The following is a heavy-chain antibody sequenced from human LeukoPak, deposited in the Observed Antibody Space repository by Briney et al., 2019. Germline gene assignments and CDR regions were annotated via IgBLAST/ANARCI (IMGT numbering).Heavy chain of an antibody. CDR2: ISGSGAST. V-gene: IGHV3-23*01. D-gene: IGHD3-16*01. Sequence: GGTLRLSCKASEFSFSSSGMSWVRQAPGKGLEWVSSISGSGASTYYADSVKGRFTISRDNSRNTLYLQMNSLTAEDTATYYCAKTIGADGYWGQGTLVTVSS. J-gene: IGHJ4*02. CDR1: EFSFSSSG. CDR3: AKTIGADGY.